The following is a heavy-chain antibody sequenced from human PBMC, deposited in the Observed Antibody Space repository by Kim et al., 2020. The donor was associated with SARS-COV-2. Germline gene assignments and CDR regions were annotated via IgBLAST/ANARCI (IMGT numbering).Heavy chain of an antibody. V-gene: IGHV3-48*03. D-gene: IGHD4-4*01. Sequence: YHAGSVRGRVSHSRDNDKNSLYLQMNSLRAEDTAVYYCARGPNYSPFDYWGQGTLVTVSS. J-gene: IGHJ4*02. CDR3: ARGPNYSPFDY.